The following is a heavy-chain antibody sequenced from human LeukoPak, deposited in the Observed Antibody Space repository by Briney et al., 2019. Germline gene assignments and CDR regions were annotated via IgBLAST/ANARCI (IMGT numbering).Heavy chain of an antibody. D-gene: IGHD6-6*01. J-gene: IGHJ4*02. V-gene: IGHV4-34*01. CDR2: INHSGST. Sequence: PSETLSLTCAVYGGSFSGYYWSWIRQPPGKGLEWIGEINHSGSTNYNPSLKSRVTISVDTSKNQFSLKLSSVTAADTAVYYCARGGGAIAARLEGVFAYWGQGTLVTVSS. CDR3: ARGGGAIAARLEGVFAY. CDR1: GGSFSGYY.